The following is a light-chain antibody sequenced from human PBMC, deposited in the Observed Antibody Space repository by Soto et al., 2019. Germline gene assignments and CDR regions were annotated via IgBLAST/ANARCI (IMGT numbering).Light chain of an antibody. Sequence: QLVLTQSPSASASLGASVKLTCTLSSGHSSYAIAWHQQQPEKGPRYLMKLKSDGSHNKGDGIPDRFPGSSSGAERYLTISSLQSEDEADYYCQTWGTGIVVFGGGTKLTVL. CDR2: LKSDGSH. CDR3: QTWGTGIVV. CDR1: SGHSSYA. V-gene: IGLV4-69*01. J-gene: IGLJ2*01.